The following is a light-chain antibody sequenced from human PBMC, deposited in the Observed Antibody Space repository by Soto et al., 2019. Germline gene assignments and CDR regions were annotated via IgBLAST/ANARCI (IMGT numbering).Light chain of an antibody. CDR2: GNN. J-gene: IGLJ3*02. CDR3: AAWDDSLSAPV. Sequence: QSVLTQPPSASGTPGQRVTISCSGSSSNIGSNYVYWYQQLPGTAPKLLIYGNNQRPSGVPDRFSGSKSGTSASLAISGLRSEDEADYYCAAWDDSLSAPVFGGGTKLTVL. CDR1: SSNIGSNY. V-gene: IGLV1-47*01.